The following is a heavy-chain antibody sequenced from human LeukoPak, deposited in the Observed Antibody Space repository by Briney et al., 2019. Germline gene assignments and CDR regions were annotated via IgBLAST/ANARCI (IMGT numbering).Heavy chain of an antibody. CDR1: GGSISSYH. V-gene: IGHV4-59*01. CDR2: IQYSGST. D-gene: IGHD3-10*01. J-gene: IGHJ4*02. CDR3: ARVGTYGSGSYLSWLDY. Sequence: SETLSLTCTVSGGSISSYHWSWIRQSPGKGLEWMGYIQYSGSTNRNPSLKSRVTISVDTSKNQFSLKLSSVTAADTAVYYCARVGTYGSGSYLSWLDYWGQGTLVTVSS.